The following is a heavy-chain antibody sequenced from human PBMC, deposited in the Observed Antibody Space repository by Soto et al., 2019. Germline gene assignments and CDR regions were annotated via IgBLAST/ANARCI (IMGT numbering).Heavy chain of an antibody. D-gene: IGHD3-3*01. CDR1: GYTFTSYA. Sequence: ASVKVSCKASGYTFTSYAMHWVRQAPGQRLEWMGWINAGNGNTKYSQKFQGRVTITRDTSASTAYMELSSLRSEDTAVYYCARDPALRFFEWLLFDYYGMDVWGQGSTVTVSS. V-gene: IGHV1-3*01. CDR2: INAGNGNT. J-gene: IGHJ6*02. CDR3: ARDPALRFFEWLLFDYYGMDV.